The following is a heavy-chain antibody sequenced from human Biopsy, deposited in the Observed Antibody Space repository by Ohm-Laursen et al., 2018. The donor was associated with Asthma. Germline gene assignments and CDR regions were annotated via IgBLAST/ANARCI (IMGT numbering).Heavy chain of an antibody. J-gene: IGHJ6*02. CDR3: ARRYNWNGMDV. CDR2: MNTNTGNP. D-gene: IGHD1-20*01. CDR1: GYTLTSYG. V-gene: IGHV7-4-1*02. Sequence: GASVKVSCKASGYTLTSYGMNWVRQAPGQGLKWMGWMNTNTGNPTYAQGFTGRFVFSLDTSVSTAYLQISSLKAEDTAVYYCARRYNWNGMDVWGQGTTVTVSS.